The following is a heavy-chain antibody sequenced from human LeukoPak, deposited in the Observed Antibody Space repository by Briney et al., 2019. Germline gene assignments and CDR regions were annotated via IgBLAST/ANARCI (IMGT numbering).Heavy chain of an antibody. V-gene: IGHV3-48*04. J-gene: IGHJ5*02. D-gene: IGHD5-12*01. CDR1: GFTFNSYS. Sequence: GGSLRLSCEASGFTFNSYSFNWVRQAPGKGLEWISYINSVGGTTFYADSVKGRFTIPRDNAKNSVYLQMNSLRPEDTAVYYCSRDRLGGLDLWGQGTLVTVSS. CDR3: SRDRLGGLDL. CDR2: INSVGGTT.